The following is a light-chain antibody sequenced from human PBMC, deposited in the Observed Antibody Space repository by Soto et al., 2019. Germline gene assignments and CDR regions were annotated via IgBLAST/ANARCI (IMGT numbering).Light chain of an antibody. CDR1: SSDVGAYDY. V-gene: IGLV2-8*01. CDR2: EIN. CDR3: SSYKSSRAYV. J-gene: IGLJ1*01. Sequence: QSALTQPPSASGSPGQSVTISCTGTSSDVGAYDYVSWYQQHPGKAPKLMIYEINKRPSGVPDRFSGSKSGNTASLTVSGLQAEDEADYYCSSYKSSRAYVFGIGTKVTVL.